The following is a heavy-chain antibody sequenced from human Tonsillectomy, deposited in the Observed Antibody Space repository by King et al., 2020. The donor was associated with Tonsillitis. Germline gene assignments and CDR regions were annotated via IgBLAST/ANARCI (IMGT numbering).Heavy chain of an antibody. J-gene: IGHJ2*01. V-gene: IGHV3-23*04. CDR2: ISGSGGST. Sequence: VQLEESGGGLVQPGGSLRLSCAASGFTFSSYAMSWVRQAPGKGLEWVSAISGSGGSTYYADSVKGRFTISRDNSKNTLSLQMKSLRAEDTAVYYCAKRRVRDGDSYFDLWGRGTLVTVSS. CDR3: AKRRVRDGDSYFDL. CDR1: GFTFSSYA. D-gene: IGHD4-17*01.